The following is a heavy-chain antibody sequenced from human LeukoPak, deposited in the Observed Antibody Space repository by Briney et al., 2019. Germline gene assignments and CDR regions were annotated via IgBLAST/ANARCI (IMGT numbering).Heavy chain of an antibody. V-gene: IGHV3-48*03. CDR1: GFTFSSYE. CDR3: ARGGRGYGMDV. J-gene: IGHJ6*02. Sequence: PGGSLRLSCAASGFTFSSYEINWVRQAPGKGLVWVSSISGSGSTVNYADSVTGRFTISRDNAKDSLFLQMNSLRGEDTAVYYCARGGRGYGMDVWGQGTTVTVSS. CDR2: ISGSGSTV.